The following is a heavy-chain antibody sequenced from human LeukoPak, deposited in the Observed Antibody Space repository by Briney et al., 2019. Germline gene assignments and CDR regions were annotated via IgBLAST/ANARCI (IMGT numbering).Heavy chain of an antibody. CDR3: ARKLKDHDAFDI. CDR1: GGSISSYY. Sequence: PSETLSLTCTVSGGSISSYYWSWIRQPPGKGLEWIGYIYYSGSTNYNPSLKSRVTISVDTSKNQFSLKLSSMTAADTAVYYCARKLKDHDAFDIWGQGTMVTVSS. V-gene: IGHV4-59*01. CDR2: IYYSGST. D-gene: IGHD2-15*01. J-gene: IGHJ3*02.